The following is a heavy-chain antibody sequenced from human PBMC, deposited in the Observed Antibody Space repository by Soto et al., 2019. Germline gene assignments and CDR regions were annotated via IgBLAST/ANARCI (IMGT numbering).Heavy chain of an antibody. CDR3: ARGHYYDSSGYYCYAFDI. V-gene: IGHV1-69*01. CDR2: IIPIFGTA. J-gene: IGHJ3*02. CDR1: GGTFSSYA. Sequence: QVQLVQSGAEVKKPGSSVKVSCKASGGTFSSYAISWVRQAPGQGLEWMGGIIPIFGTANYAQKFQGRVTITADESTSIAYMELSSLRSEDTAVYYCARGHYYDSSGYYCYAFDIWGQGTMVTVSS. D-gene: IGHD3-22*01.